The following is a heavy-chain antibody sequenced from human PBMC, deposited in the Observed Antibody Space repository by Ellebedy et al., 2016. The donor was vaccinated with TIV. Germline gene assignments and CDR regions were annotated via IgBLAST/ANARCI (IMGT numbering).Heavy chain of an antibody. CDR3: VRRIGARPPGY. J-gene: IGHJ4*02. CDR1: SGSISSSTYY. Sequence: SETLSLXXTVSSGSISSSTYYWGWIRQPPGKGPEWTGSIYYGVTTDYNPSLKSRATISVDTSKNQFSLKLSSVTAADTAVYYCVRRIGARPPGYWGQGTLVTVSS. D-gene: IGHD3-16*01. CDR2: IYYGVTT. V-gene: IGHV4-39*01.